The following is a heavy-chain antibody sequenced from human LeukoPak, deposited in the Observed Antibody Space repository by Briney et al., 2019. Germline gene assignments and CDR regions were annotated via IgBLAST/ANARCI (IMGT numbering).Heavy chain of an antibody. CDR2: ISSSGSTI. Sequence: GGSLRLSCAASGFTFSDYYMSWIRQAPGKGLEWVSYISSSGSTIYYADSVKGRFTISRDNAKNSLYLQMNSLIAEDTAVYYCTRVCSYNTQRYYYYYGMDVWGQGTTVTVSS. D-gene: IGHD5-24*01. CDR1: GFTFSDYY. CDR3: TRVCSYNTQRYYYYYGMDV. V-gene: IGHV3-11*01. J-gene: IGHJ6*02.